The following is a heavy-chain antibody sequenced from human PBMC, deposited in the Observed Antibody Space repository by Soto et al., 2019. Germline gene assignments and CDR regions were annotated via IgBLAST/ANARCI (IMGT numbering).Heavy chain of an antibody. CDR1: GFTVSSNY. J-gene: IGHJ5*02. CDR3: AKKVVAATRVNWFDP. V-gene: IGHV3-23*01. Sequence: GGSLRLSCAASGFTVSSNYMSWVRQAPGKGLEWVSAISGSGGSTYYADSVKGRFTISRDNSKNTLYLQMNSLRAEDTAVYYCAKKVVAATRVNWFDPWGQGTLVTVSS. D-gene: IGHD2-15*01. CDR2: ISGSGGST.